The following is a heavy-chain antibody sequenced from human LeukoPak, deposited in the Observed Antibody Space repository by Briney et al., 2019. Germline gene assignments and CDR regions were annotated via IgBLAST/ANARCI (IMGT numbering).Heavy chain of an antibody. CDR1: GFTFSTYS. CDR3: AKNYCSGGSCFDY. Sequence: PGGSLRLSCAASGFTFSTYSMNWVRQAPGKGLEWVSSISPGRTYMFYADSVKGRFTISRDNARNSLYLQMNSLRAEDTAVYYCAKNYCSGGSCFDYWGQGTLVTVSS. D-gene: IGHD2-15*01. CDR2: ISPGRTYM. V-gene: IGHV3-21*01. J-gene: IGHJ4*02.